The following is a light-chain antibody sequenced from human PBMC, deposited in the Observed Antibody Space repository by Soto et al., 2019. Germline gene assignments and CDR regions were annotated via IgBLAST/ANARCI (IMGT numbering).Light chain of an antibody. Sequence: QSALTQPASVSGSPGQSIIISCTGTSTDVGGYKYVSWYQQHPGKAPKLMIYGVSSRPSGVSNRFSGSKSGNTASLIISGLQAEDEADYYCISYTSSDTYVFGTGTKVTVL. CDR1: STDVGGYKY. CDR3: ISYTSSDTYV. V-gene: IGLV2-14*01. CDR2: GVS. J-gene: IGLJ1*01.